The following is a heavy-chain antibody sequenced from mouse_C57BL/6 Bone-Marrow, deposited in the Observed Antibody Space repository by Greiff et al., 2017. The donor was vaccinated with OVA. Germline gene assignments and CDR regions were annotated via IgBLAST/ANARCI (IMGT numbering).Heavy chain of an antibody. CDR3: ANTVVALYAMDY. D-gene: IGHD1-1*01. Sequence: VKLVESGPGLVQPSQSLSITRTVSGFSLTSYGVHWVRQSPGKGLEWLGVIWSGGSTDYNAAFISRLSISKDNSKRQVFFKMNSLQADDTAIYYCANTVVALYAMDYWGQGTSVTVSS. CDR1: GFSLTSYG. CDR2: IWSGGST. J-gene: IGHJ4*01. V-gene: IGHV2-2*01.